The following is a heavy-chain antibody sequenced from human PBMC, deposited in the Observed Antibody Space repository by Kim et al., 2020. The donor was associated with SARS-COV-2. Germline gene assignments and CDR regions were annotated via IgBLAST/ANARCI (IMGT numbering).Heavy chain of an antibody. CDR2: ISYDGSNK. Sequence: GGSLRLSCAASGFTFSSYGMHWVRQAPGKGLEWVAVISYDGSNKYYADSVKGRFTISRDNSKNTLYLQMNSLRAEDTAVYYCAKGHALLWLGAWGQGTLVTVSS. CDR3: AKGHALLWLGA. V-gene: IGHV3-30*18. CDR1: GFTFSSYG. D-gene: IGHD3-10*01. J-gene: IGHJ5*02.